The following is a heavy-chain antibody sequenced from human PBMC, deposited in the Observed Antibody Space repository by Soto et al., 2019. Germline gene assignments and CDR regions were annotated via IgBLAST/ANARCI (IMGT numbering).Heavy chain of an antibody. CDR1: GYSFTSYW. V-gene: IGHV5-51*01. CDR2: IYPGDSDT. D-gene: IGHD2-15*01. CDR3: ARANCSGGSCRSSDAFDI. Sequence: PGESLKISCKASGYSFTSYWIGWVRQMPGTGPEWMGIIYPGDSDTRYSPSFQGQVTISADRSISTAYLQWSSLKASDTAMYYCARANCSGGSCRSSDAFDIWGQGTMVTVSS. J-gene: IGHJ3*02.